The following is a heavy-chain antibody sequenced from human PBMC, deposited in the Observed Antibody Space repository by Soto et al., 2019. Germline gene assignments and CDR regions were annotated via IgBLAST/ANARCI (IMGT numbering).Heavy chain of an antibody. CDR2: ISYDGGSNK. V-gene: IGHV3-30-3*01. CDR1: GFTFSSYA. CDR3: ARVVATITDYYYGMDV. J-gene: IGHJ6*02. Sequence: QGQLVESGGGVVQPGRSLRLSCAASGFTFSSYAMHWVRQAPGEGLEWVAVISYDGGSNKYYADSVKGRFTISRDNSRNTLYLQMNSLRAEDTAVYYCARVVATITDYYYGMDVWGQGTTVTVSS. D-gene: IGHD5-12*01.